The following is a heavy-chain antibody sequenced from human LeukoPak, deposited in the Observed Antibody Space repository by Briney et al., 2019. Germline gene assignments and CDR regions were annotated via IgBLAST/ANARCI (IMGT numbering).Heavy chain of an antibody. CDR2: ISSSGGST. D-gene: IGHD3-22*01. J-gene: IGHJ5*02. CDR1: GFTFSSYA. Sequence: PGGSLRLSCAASGFTFSSYAMIWVRQAPGKGLEWVSAISSSGGSTYFADSVKGRFTISRDNSKNTLYLQMDSLRAEDTAVYYCAKGARPMIVVGNNWFDPWGQGTLVTVSS. V-gene: IGHV3-23*01. CDR3: AKGARPMIVVGNNWFDP.